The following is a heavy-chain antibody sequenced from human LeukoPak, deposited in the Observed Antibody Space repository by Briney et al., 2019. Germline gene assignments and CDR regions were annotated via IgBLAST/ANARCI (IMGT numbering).Heavy chain of an antibody. Sequence: GGSLRLSCAASGFTLSAYAMHWVRQAPGKGLEWVALISYDGSNKYYADFVKGRFTISRDSSKNTLYLQVNSLRAEDTAVYYCAKEGLGSSWYPNCFDYWGEGTLVTVSS. CDR2: ISYDGSNK. J-gene: IGHJ4*02. D-gene: IGHD6-13*01. V-gene: IGHV3-30*18. CDR3: AKEGLGSSWYPNCFDY. CDR1: GFTLSAYA.